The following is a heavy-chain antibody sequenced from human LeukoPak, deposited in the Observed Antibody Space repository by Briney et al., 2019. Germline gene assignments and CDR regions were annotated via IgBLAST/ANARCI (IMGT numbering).Heavy chain of an antibody. Sequence: GGSLRLSCAASGFTFSSYAMSWVRQAPGKGLEWVSYISSSGSTIYYADSVKGRFTISRDNAKNSLFLQMNSLRAEDTAVYYCANDPYAFDIWGQGTMVTVSS. CDR3: ANDPYAFDI. J-gene: IGHJ3*02. CDR2: ISSSGSTI. CDR1: GFTFSSYA. V-gene: IGHV3-48*04.